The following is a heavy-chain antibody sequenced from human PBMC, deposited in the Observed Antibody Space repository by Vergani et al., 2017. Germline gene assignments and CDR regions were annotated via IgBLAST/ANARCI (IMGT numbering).Heavy chain of an antibody. Sequence: QVQLQESGPGLVKPSQTLSLTCTVSGGSISSGGYYWSWIRQPPGKGLEWIGYIYYRGSTYYNPSLKSRVTISVATSKNQFSLKLSSVTAAYTAVYYCARGLAAAGSNYYYGMDVWGQGTTVTVSS. J-gene: IGHJ6*02. D-gene: IGHD6-13*01. CDR3: ARGLAAAGSNYYYGMDV. CDR1: GGSISSGGYY. CDR2: IYYRGST. V-gene: IGHV4-31*03.